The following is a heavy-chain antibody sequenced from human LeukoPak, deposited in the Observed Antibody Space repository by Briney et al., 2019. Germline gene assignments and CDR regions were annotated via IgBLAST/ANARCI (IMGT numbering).Heavy chain of an antibody. V-gene: IGHV5-51*01. CDR2: IYPGDSET. D-gene: IGHD1-7*01. Sequence: GESLKISCQGSGYSFSSYWIVWVRQMSGKGLEWMGIIYPGDSETRYSPSFQGQVTISADKSISTAYLQWSSLKASDTALYYCARRTYNYYGMDVWGQGTTVTVSS. CDR3: ARRTYNYYGMDV. J-gene: IGHJ6*02. CDR1: GYSFSSYW.